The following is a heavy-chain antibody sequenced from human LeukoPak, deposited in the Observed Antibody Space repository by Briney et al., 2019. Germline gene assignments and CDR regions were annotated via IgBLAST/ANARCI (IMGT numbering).Heavy chain of an antibody. D-gene: IGHD6-13*01. CDR2: IIPLFSTT. CDR3: ASSEDSSTWYGVGDAFDI. Sequence: GASVKVSCKASGGAFSSYAVSWVRQAPGRGLEWMGGIIPLFSTTNYAQKFQGRVTITVDESTSTAYMELSSLRSEDTAVYYCASSEDSSTWYGVGDAFDIWGQGTMVTVSS. CDR1: GGAFSSYA. J-gene: IGHJ3*02. V-gene: IGHV1-69*13.